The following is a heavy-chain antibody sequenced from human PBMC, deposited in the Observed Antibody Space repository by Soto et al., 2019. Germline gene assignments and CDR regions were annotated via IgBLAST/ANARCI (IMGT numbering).Heavy chain of an antibody. CDR2: IYSSGST. J-gene: IGHJ2*01. V-gene: IGHV4-59*12. D-gene: IGHD2-15*01. CDR3: QAEDGIGYEIPVSAFLLNRSSDL. Sequence: PPGKRLEWIGHIYSSGSTTYNPSLKRRVTISVDTSKNQLSLKLNAVTAADTAFFFFQAEDGIGYEIPVSAFLLNRSSDL.